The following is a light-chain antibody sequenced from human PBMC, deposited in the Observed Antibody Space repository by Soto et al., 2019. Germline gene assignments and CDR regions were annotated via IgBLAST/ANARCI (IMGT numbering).Light chain of an antibody. CDR3: CSNAVGSTYV. Sequence: QSVLTQPASVSGSPGQSITISCTGTSTDVGSHKLVSLYQQYPGNAPKLIIFEAYKRPSGVSNRFSGSKSGSTASLTISGLQAEDEADYYCCSNAVGSTYVFGTGTKVTVL. CDR2: EAY. J-gene: IGLJ1*01. CDR1: STDVGSHKL. V-gene: IGLV2-23*01.